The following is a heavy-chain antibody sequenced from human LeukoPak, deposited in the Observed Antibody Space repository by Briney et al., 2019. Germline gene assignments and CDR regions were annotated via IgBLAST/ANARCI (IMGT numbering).Heavy chain of an antibody. CDR1: GGSISSGGYY. J-gene: IGHJ6*02. CDR2: IYYSGST. D-gene: IGHD6-13*01. V-gene: IGHV4-31*03. Sequence: SQTLSLACTVSGGSISSGGYYWSWIRQRPGKGLEWIGYIYYSGSTYYNPSLKSRVTISVDTSKNQFSLKLSSVTAADTAVYYCARERIAAAVYYYYYGMDVWGQGTTVTVSS. CDR3: ARERIAAAVYYYYYGMDV.